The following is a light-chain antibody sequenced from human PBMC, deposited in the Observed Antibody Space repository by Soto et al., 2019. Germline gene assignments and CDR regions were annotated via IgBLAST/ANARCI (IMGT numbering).Light chain of an antibody. CDR3: SSFTTSSTYV. V-gene: IGLV2-14*01. J-gene: IGLJ1*01. CDR1: TSDVGGYDY. CDR2: EVR. Sequence: QSVLTQPASVSGSPGQSITISCTGTTSDVGGYDYVSWYQQHPGKAPKLLIFEVRNWPSGVSSRFSGSRSANSASLTISGLQAEDEADYYCSSFTTSSTYVFGTGTKLTVL.